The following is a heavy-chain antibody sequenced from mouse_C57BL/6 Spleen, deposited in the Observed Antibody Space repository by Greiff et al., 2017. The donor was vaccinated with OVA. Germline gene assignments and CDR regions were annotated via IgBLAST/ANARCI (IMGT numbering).Heavy chain of an antibody. CDR3: ARSVITTVVFDD. CDR1: GYTFTSYT. D-gene: IGHD1-1*01. V-gene: IGHV1-4*01. J-gene: IGHJ2*01. Sequence: QVQLQQSGAELARPGASVKLSCKASGYTFTSYTMHWVKQRPGQGLEWIGYINPSSGYTKYNQKFKDKATLTADKSSSTAYMQLSSLTSEDSAVYYCARSVITTVVFDDWGQGTTLTVSS. CDR2: INPSSGYT.